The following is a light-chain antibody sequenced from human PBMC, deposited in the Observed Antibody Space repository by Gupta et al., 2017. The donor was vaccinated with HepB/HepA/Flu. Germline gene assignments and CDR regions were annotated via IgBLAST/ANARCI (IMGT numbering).Light chain of an antibody. Sequence: QSVLTQPPSVSGAPGQRGTISCTGSSSNIGAGYDVHWYQQLPGTAPKLLIYGNSNRPSGVPDRFSGSKSGTSASLAITGLQAEDEADYYCQSYDSSRNAPYVFGTGTKVTVL. J-gene: IGLJ1*01. V-gene: IGLV1-40*01. CDR2: GNS. CDR3: QSYDSSRNAPYV. CDR1: SSNIGAGYD.